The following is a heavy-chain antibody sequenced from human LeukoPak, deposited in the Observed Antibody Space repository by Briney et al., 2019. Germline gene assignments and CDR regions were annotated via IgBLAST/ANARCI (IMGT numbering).Heavy chain of an antibody. Sequence: ASVKVSCKASGYTFTNYGVSWVRQAPGQGLEWMGWINTYSGSSNYAQRIQGRVIMTADTSTSTAYMELRSLSSGDTAVYYCARGGPDTVARTYYFDYWGQGTLVTVSS. D-gene: IGHD4-23*01. J-gene: IGHJ4*02. CDR2: INTYSGSS. V-gene: IGHV1-18*01. CDR1: GYTFTNYG. CDR3: ARGGPDTVARTYYFDY.